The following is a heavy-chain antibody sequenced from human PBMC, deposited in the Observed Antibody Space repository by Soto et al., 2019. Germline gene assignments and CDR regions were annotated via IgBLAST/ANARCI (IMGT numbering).Heavy chain of an antibody. CDR1: GFTFSSYS. D-gene: IGHD3-10*01. J-gene: IGHJ4*02. V-gene: IGHV3-23*01. CDR3: AKKVNSGSGSQYFDY. CDR2: FRGSGDDGTT. Sequence: SLILSCAPSGFTFSSYSMSWVRQAPGKGLEWVSGFRGSGDDGTTYYADSVKGRFTISRDNSKNMLFLQMNSLRAEDTAIYYCAKKVNSGSGSQYFDYWGQGTLVTVSS.